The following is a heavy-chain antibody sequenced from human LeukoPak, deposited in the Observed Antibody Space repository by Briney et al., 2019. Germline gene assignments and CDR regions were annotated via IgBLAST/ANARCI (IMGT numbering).Heavy chain of an antibody. V-gene: IGHV3-9*01. D-gene: IGHD1-14*01. CDR3: AACNPLFDY. Sequence: GRSLRLSCAASGFTFDDYAMHWVRQAPGKGLEWVSGISWNSGSIGYADSVKGRFTISRDNAKNSLYLQMNSLRAEDTALYYCAACNPLFDYWGQGTLVTLSS. CDR2: ISWNSGSI. CDR1: GFTFDDYA. J-gene: IGHJ4*02.